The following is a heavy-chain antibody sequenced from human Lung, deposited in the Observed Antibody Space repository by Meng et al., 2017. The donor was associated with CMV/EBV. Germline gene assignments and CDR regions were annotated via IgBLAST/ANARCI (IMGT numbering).Heavy chain of an antibody. D-gene: IGHD3-22*01. J-gene: IGHJ4*02. Sequence: GGSLRLSCAASGFTFSSYWMSWVRQAPGKGLEWVANIKQDGSEKYYVDSVKGRFTISRDNAKNSLYLQMNSLRAEDTAVYYCATVRYYYDSSGYPYYWGQGTLVTVPS. V-gene: IGHV3-7*01. CDR3: ATVRYYYDSSGYPYY. CDR1: GFTFSSYW. CDR2: IKQDGSEK.